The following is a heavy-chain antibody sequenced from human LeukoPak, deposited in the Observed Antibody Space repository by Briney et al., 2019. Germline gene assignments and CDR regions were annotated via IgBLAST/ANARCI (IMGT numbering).Heavy chain of an antibody. CDR1: GFTVSSNY. V-gene: IGHV3-53*04. D-gene: IGHD2-15*01. J-gene: IGHJ4*02. Sequence: GGSLRLSCAASGFTVSSNYMSWVRQAPGKGLEWVSVIYSGGSTYYADSVKGRFTISGHNSKNTLYLQMNSLRAEDTAVYYCARASKLLIFDYWGQGTLVTVSS. CDR3: ARASKLLIFDY. CDR2: IYSGGST.